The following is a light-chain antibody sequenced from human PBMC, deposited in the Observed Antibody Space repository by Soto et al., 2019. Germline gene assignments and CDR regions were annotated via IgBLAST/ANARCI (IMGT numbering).Light chain of an antibody. Sequence: LTQPASVSGSPGQSITISCTGTSSDVGDYNFVSWYQQHPGKAPKLMIYDVSNRPSGVSNRFSGSKSGNTASLTISGLQAEDEADYYCSSYTSSSSLVFGTGTKVT. CDR2: DVS. V-gene: IGLV2-14*03. CDR1: SSDVGDYNF. CDR3: SSYTSSSSLV. J-gene: IGLJ1*01.